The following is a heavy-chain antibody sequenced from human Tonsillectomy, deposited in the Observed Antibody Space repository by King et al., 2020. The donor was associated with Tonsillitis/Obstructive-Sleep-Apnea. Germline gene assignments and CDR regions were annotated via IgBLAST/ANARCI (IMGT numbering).Heavy chain of an antibody. CDR2: ISGSGDTT. CDR3: AKARVGTGYGFDS. Sequence: VQLVESGGGLAQPGGSLRVSCAASGFTFYSYAMSWVRQAPGKGLEWVSTISGSGDTTDYADSVKGRLTISRDNSKNTLSLKMNGLRVEDTAVYYCAKARVGTGYGFDSWGQGTLVTVSS. CDR1: GFTFYSYA. V-gene: IGHV3-23*04. J-gene: IGHJ4*02. D-gene: IGHD3-16*01.